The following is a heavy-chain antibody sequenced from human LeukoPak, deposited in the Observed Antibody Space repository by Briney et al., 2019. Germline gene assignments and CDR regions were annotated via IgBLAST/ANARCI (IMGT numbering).Heavy chain of an antibody. Sequence: GSSLRLSCVVSGFTFTNYGMHWVRQAPGKGLDWVASIAYDGSNENYAESVKGRFTISRDNSKDTLYLQLNSLRAEDTALYYCAKGPTSTGTDYFDSWGQGTLVTVSS. CDR3: AKGPTSTGTDYFDS. J-gene: IGHJ4*02. CDR2: IAYDGSNE. CDR1: GFTFTNYG. V-gene: IGHV3-30*04. D-gene: IGHD4-17*01.